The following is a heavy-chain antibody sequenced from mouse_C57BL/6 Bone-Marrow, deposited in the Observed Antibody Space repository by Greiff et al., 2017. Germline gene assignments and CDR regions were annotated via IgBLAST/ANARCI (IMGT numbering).Heavy chain of an antibody. V-gene: IGHV5-17*01. CDR2: ISSGSSTI. CDR1: GFTFSDYG. D-gene: IGHD1-1*01. J-gene: IGHJ4*01. CDR3: ARPGATVYYYAMDY. Sequence: EVQVVESGGGLVKPGGSLKLSCAASGFTFSDYGMHWVRQAPEKGLEWVAYISSGSSTIYYADTVKGRFTISRDNAKNTLFLQMTSLRSEDTAMYYCARPGATVYYYAMDYWGQGTSVTVSS.